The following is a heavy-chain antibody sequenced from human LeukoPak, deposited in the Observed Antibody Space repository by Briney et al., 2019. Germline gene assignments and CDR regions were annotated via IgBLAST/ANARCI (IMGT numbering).Heavy chain of an antibody. V-gene: IGHV4-4*07. J-gene: IGHJ3*02. CDR3: ARPAPAVSGWGRASEI. CDR1: GGSISSYY. CDR2: IYTSGST. D-gene: IGHD2-2*01. Sequence: SETLSLTCTVSGGSISSYYWSWIRQPAGKGLEWIGRIYTSGSTNYNPSLKSRVTISVDASKNQFSLRLTSVTAADTAVYYCARPAPAVSGWGRASEIWGQGTMVTVSS.